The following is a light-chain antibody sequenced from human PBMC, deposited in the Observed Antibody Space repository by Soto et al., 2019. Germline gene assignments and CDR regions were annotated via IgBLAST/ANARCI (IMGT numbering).Light chain of an antibody. V-gene: IGKV3-11*01. Sequence: EIVLTQSPATLSLSPGERATLSCRASQSVSSYLAWYQQKPGQAPRLLIYDASNRATGIPVRFSGSGSGTDFTLTISRLEPEDFAVYFCQQYDNLSWTFGQGTKVDIK. J-gene: IGKJ1*01. CDR1: QSVSSY. CDR3: QQYDNLSWT. CDR2: DAS.